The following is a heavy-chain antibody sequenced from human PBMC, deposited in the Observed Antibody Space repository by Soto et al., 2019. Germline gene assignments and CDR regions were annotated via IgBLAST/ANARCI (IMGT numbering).Heavy chain of an antibody. CDR1: GYSFTTYW. J-gene: IGHJ4*02. V-gene: IGHV5-51*01. CDR3: ARMAPLVLPAAFNFDW. Sequence: GESLKISCKGSGYSFTTYWIGWVRQMPGKGLEWMGIIFPGDSDTRYSPSFQGQVTISADKSISTAYLQWSSLKASDSAMYYCARMAPLVLPAAFNFDWWGQGTLVTVSS. CDR2: IFPGDSDT. D-gene: IGHD2-2*01.